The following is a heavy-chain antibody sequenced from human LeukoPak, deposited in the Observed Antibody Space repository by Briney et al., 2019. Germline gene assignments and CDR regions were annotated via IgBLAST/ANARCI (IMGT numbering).Heavy chain of an antibody. Sequence: PSETLSLSCAVYGCSFNDYYRNWIRQPPGKGLEWIWEINARGDTKYNPSLKSRVTISVDTTKKQFSLRLTSMIAADTALYYCARGQVPAARGYNWFDPWGQGTLVTVSS. J-gene: IGHJ5*02. D-gene: IGHD2-2*01. CDR2: INARGDT. V-gene: IGHV4-34*01. CDR1: GCSFNDYY. CDR3: ARGQVPAARGYNWFDP.